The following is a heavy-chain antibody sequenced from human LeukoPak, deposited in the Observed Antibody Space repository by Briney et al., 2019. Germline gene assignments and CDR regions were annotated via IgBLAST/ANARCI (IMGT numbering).Heavy chain of an antibody. J-gene: IGHJ3*02. Sequence: GGSLRLSCAASGFTFSGSAMHWVRRASGKGLEWVGRIRSKANSYATAYAASVKGRFTISRDDSKNTTYLQMNSLKTEDTAVYYCASPTRSGSYEPNAFDIWGQGTMVTVSS. D-gene: IGHD1-26*01. CDR3: ASPTRSGSYEPNAFDI. CDR1: GFTFSGSA. V-gene: IGHV3-73*01. CDR2: IRSKANSYAT.